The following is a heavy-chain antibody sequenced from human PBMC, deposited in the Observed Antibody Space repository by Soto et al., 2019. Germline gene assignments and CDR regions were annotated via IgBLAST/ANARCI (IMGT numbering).Heavy chain of an antibody. D-gene: IGHD4-4*01. CDR2: IRPDGSET. CDR3: AGWGGHDYNY. CDR1: GFTFTDFY. Sequence: EVQLVQSGGGLVQPGGSLRLSCVGSGFTFTDFYMNWVRQAPGKALEWVANIRPDGSETNYVESVKGRFTTSRDNAKNSLFLQMISLRADDTAVYYCAGWGGHDYNYWGQGILVTVSS. V-gene: IGHV3-7*03. J-gene: IGHJ4*02.